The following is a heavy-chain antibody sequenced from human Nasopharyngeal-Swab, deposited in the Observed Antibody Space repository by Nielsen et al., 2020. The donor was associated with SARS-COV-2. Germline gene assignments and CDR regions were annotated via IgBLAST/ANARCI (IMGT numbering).Heavy chain of an antibody. CDR1: GFTFSSYG. Sequence: LSLTCAASGFTFSSYGMYWVRQAPGKGLEWVAVISYDGSNKYYADSVKGRFTISRDNSKNTLYLQMNSLRAEDTAVYYCAKGTITMVRGVIGWFDPWGQGTLVTVSS. CDR3: AKGTITMVRGVIGWFDP. J-gene: IGHJ5*02. D-gene: IGHD3-10*01. CDR2: ISYDGSNK. V-gene: IGHV3-30*18.